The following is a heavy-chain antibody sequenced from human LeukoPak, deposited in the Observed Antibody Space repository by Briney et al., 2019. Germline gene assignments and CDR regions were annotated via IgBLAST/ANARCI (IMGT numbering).Heavy chain of an antibody. V-gene: IGHV3-23*01. Sequence: GGSLRLSCAASGFTFSTYALSWVRQAPGKGLEWVSVISGSGGSTYYADSVKGRFTISRDNSKNTLYLQMNSLRAEDTAVYYCAKDSRGSSAWNHWGQGTLVTVSS. J-gene: IGHJ5*02. CDR1: GFTFSTYA. D-gene: IGHD2-2*01. CDR2: ISGSGGST. CDR3: AKDSRGSSAWNH.